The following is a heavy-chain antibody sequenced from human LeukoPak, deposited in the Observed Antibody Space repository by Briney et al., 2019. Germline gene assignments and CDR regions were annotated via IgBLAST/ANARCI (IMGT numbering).Heavy chain of an antibody. CDR3: ARALVGATTGWYFDL. J-gene: IGHJ2*01. V-gene: IGHV4-34*01. CDR2: IYHSGST. CDR1: GGSFSGYY. D-gene: IGHD1-26*01. Sequence: SETLSLTCAVYGGSFSGYYWSWIRQPPGKGLEWIGSIYHSGSTYYNPSLKSRVTISVDTSKNQFSLKLSSVTAADTAVYYCARALVGATTGWYFDLWGRGTLVTVSS.